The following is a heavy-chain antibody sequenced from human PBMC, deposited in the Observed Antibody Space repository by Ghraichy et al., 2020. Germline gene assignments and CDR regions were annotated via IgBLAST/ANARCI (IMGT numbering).Heavy chain of an antibody. CDR2: ISSSGSTI. J-gene: IGHJ4*02. V-gene: IGHV3-48*03. CDR3: AREYSYGYFDY. Sequence: GGSLRLSCAASGFTFSSYEMNWVRQAPGKGLEWVSYISSSGSTIYYADSVKGRFTISRDNAKNSLYLQMNSLRAEDTAVYYCAREYSYGYFDYWGQGTLVTVSS. CDR1: GFTFSSYE. D-gene: IGHD5-18*01.